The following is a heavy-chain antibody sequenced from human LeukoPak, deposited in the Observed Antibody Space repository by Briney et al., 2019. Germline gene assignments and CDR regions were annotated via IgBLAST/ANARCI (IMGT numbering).Heavy chain of an antibody. CDR1: GGSFSGYY. V-gene: IGHV4-34*01. Sequence: PSETLSLTCAVYGGSFSGYYWSWIRQPPGKGLEWIGEINHSGSTNYNPSLKSRVTISVDTSKNQFSLKLSSVTAADTAVYYCARGRSAYDSSGYYYGNWGQGTLVTVSS. CDR3: ARGRSAYDSSGYYYGN. D-gene: IGHD3-22*01. CDR2: INHSGST. J-gene: IGHJ4*02.